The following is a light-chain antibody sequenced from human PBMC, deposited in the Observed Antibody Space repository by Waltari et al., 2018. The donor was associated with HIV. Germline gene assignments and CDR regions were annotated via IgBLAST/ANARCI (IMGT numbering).Light chain of an antibody. J-gene: IGKJ2*01. CDR3: QQYYTYLST. CDR1: QTISSW. V-gene: IGKV1-5*03. CDR2: RAS. Sequence: DIQMTQSPSTLSASVGDRVTITCRASQTISSWLAWYQQKPGKAPKLLLYRASTLESGVPSRFSSSGSGTQFSLTISSLQPDDSATYYCQQYYTYLSTFGPGTKLEIK.